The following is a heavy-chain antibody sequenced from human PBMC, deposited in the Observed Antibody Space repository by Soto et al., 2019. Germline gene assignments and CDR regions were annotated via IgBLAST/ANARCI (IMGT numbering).Heavy chain of an antibody. J-gene: IGHJ5*02. V-gene: IGHV4-34*01. Sequence: SETLSLTCAVYGGSFSGYYWSWIRQPPGKGLEWIGEINHSGSSKYNPSLKSRVTISVDTSKNHFSLKLSSVTAADTAVYYCARVLFGGSNWFDPWGQGTLVTVSS. CDR3: ARVLFGGSNWFDP. CDR1: GGSFSGYY. D-gene: IGHD3-16*01. CDR2: INHSGSS.